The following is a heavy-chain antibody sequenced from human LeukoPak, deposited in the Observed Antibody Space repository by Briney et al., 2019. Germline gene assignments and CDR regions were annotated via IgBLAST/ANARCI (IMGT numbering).Heavy chain of an antibody. D-gene: IGHD6-19*01. CDR1: VYTFTSYD. J-gene: IGHJ4*02. CDR3: ASSLGSGWYSALDY. V-gene: IGHV1-8*01. Sequence: ASVKVSCMASVYTFTSYDINWVRQATGQGLEWMGWMNPNSGNTGYAQKFQGRVTMTRNTSISTAYMELSSLRSEDTAVYYCASSLGSGWYSALDYWGQGTLVTVS. CDR2: MNPNSGNT.